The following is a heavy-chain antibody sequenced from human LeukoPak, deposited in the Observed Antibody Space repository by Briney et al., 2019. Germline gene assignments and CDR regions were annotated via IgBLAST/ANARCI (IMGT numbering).Heavy chain of an antibody. CDR1: GFTFSDYY. CDR2: ISSSSSYT. CDR3: ARPTMVRGVYFDH. D-gene: IGHD3-10*01. J-gene: IGHJ4*02. V-gene: IGHV3-11*06. Sequence: PGGSLRLYCAASGFTFSDYYMSWIRQAPGKGLEWVSYISSSSSYTNYADSVKGRFTISRDNAKNSLYLQMNSLRAEDTAVYYCARPTMVRGVYFDHWGQGTLVTVSS.